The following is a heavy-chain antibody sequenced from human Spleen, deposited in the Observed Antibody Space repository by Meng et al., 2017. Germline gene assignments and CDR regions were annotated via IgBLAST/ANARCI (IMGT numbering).Heavy chain of an antibody. D-gene: IGHD1-26*01. CDR1: RVSISAFY. Sequence: QVQLQQSGPGLVKPSETLSLTCTVSRVSISAFYWTWIRQPPGKGLEWIGYTYSTGSNNYNPSLKSRVTISIDTSKNQFSLKLSSVTAADTAIYYCASAEWAYYYFDYWSQGTLVTVSS. CDR3: ASAEWAYYYFDY. CDR2: TYSTGSN. J-gene: IGHJ4*02. V-gene: IGHV4-59*08.